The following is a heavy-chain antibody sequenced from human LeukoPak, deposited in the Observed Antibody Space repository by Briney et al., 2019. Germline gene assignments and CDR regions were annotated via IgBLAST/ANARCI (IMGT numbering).Heavy chain of an antibody. D-gene: IGHD5-24*01. J-gene: IGHJ4*02. V-gene: IGHV4-61*02. CDR2: IYTSGST. CDR1: GGSISSGSYY. Sequence: SQTLSLTCTVFGGSISSGSYYWSWIRQPAGKGLEWIGRIYTSGSTNYNPSLKSRVTISVDTTKNQFSLKLSSVTAAATAVYYCAREGSAMATPLPYWGQGTLVTVSS. CDR3: AREGSAMATPLPY.